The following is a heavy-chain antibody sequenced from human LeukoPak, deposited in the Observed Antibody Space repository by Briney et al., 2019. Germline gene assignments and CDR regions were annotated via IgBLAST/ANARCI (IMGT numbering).Heavy chain of an antibody. CDR3: ARRARPDSFYFDY. CDR2: INHSGST. CDR1: GGSFSGYY. V-gene: IGHV4-34*01. D-gene: IGHD6-6*01. Sequence: PSETLSLTCAVYGGSFSGYYWSWIRQPPGKGPEWIGEINHSGSTHYNPSLKSRVTISVDTSKNQFSLKLSSVTAADTDVYYCARRARPDSFYFDYWAREPWSPSPQ. J-gene: IGHJ4*02.